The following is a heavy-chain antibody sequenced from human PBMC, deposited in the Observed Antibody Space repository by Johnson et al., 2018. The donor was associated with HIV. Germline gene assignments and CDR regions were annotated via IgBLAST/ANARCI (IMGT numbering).Heavy chain of an antibody. V-gene: IGHV3-23*04. D-gene: IGHD1-26*01. J-gene: IGHJ3*02. Sequence: VQLVESGGGLVQPGGSLRLSCAASGFTFSSYAMSWVRQAPGKGLEWVSAISGSGGSTYYADSVKGRFTIYRDNSKNTLYLQMNSLRAEDTAVYYCAKATMSGNLHPAGAFDIWGQGTMVTVSS. CDR1: GFTFSSYA. CDR3: AKATMSGNLHPAGAFDI. CDR2: ISGSGGST.